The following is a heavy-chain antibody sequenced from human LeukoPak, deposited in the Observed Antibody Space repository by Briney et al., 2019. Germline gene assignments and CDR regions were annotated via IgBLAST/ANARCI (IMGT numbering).Heavy chain of an antibody. CDR3: ARDLYSGSYGGSYDAFDI. D-gene: IGHD1-26*01. V-gene: IGHV1-2*02. CDR2: INPNSGGT. J-gene: IGHJ3*02. CDR1: GYTFTGYY. Sequence: ASVKVSCKASGYTFTGYYMHWVRQAPGQGLEWMGWINPNSGGTNYAQKFQGRVTMTRDTSISTAYMELSRLRSDDTAVYYCARDLYSGSYGGSYDAFDIWGQGTMVTVSS.